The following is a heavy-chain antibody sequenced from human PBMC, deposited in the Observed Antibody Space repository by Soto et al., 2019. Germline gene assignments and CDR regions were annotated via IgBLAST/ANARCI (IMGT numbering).Heavy chain of an antibody. D-gene: IGHD6-6*01. V-gene: IGHV3-30*18. Sequence: GGSLRLSCAASGFTFSSYGMHWVRQAPGKGLEWVAVISYDGSNKYYADSVKGRFTISRDNSKNTLYLQMNSLRAEDTAVYYCAKDRTSSSPKEFYYYYGMDVWGQGTTVTVSS. CDR2: ISYDGSNK. CDR1: GFTFSSYG. CDR3: AKDRTSSSPKEFYYYYGMDV. J-gene: IGHJ6*02.